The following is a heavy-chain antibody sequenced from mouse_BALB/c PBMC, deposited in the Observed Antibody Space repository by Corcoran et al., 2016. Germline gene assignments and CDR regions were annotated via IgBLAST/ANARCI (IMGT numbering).Heavy chain of an antibody. Sequence: QVQLQQSGPELVKPVASVKISCKASGYSFTSYYIHWVKQRPGQGLEWIGWIFPGSGNTKYNEKFKGKATLTADTSSSTAYMQLSSLTSEDSAVYFCARFYGSSYFKYFDVWGAGTTVTVSS. D-gene: IGHD1-1*01. CDR3: ARFYGSSYFKYFDV. V-gene: IGHV1-66*01. CDR2: IFPGSGNT. CDR1: GYSFTSYY. J-gene: IGHJ1*01.